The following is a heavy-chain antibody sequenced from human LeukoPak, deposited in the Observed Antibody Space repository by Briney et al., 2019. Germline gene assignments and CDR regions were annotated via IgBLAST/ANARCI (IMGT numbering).Heavy chain of an antibody. Sequence: GGSLRLSCAASGFTLRAYAMHWVRQVPGKGLEWLAVISNDGAIQYYADTVKGRFTISRDNSRNIMNLQTDSLRPEDTALYYCARAMVRGVIPYWGQGTLVTVSS. CDR2: ISNDGAIQ. D-gene: IGHD3-10*01. CDR3: ARAMVRGVIPY. CDR1: GFTLRAYA. J-gene: IGHJ4*02. V-gene: IGHV3-30*04.